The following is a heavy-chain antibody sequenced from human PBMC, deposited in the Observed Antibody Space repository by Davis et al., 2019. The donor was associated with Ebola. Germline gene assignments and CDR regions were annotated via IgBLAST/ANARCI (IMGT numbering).Heavy chain of an antibody. CDR3: ARGVVVAATAFDI. J-gene: IGHJ3*02. V-gene: IGHV4-61*08. Sequence: MPSETLSLTCTVSGASVSSGAYYWSWIRQPPGKGLEWIGSLYYSGFTNYSPSLKSRVTTSIDTSKNEFSLKLSSVTAADTAVYYCARGVVVAATAFDIWGQGTMVTVSS. CDR2: LYYSGFT. CDR1: GASVSSGAYY. D-gene: IGHD2-15*01.